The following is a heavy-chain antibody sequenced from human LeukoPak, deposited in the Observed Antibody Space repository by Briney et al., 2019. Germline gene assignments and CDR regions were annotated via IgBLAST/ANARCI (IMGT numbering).Heavy chain of an antibody. D-gene: IGHD4-17*01. V-gene: IGHV4-59*01. CDR2: IYYSGST. CDR1: GGSISSYY. J-gene: IGHJ4*02. Sequence: SETLSLTCTVSGGSISSYYWSWIRQPPGKGLEWIGYIYYSGSTNYNPSLKSRVTISVDTSKNQFSLKLSPVTAADTAVYYCARSTVSYSVLFDYWGQGTLVTVSS. CDR3: ARSTVSYSVLFDY.